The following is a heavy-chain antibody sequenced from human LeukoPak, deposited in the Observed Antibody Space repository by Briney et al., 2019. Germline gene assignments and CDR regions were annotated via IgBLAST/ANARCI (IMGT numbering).Heavy chain of an antibody. J-gene: IGHJ4*02. CDR2: IYYSGSI. V-gene: IGHV4-39*01. CDR1: GGSISSSSYY. Sequence: SETLSLTCTVSGGSISSSSYYWGWVRQPPGTGLEWVGSIYYSGSIYYNPSLKSRVTISVDTSKNQFSLKLSSVTAADTAVYYCARRRASYSSSSFRIARNYYFDYWGQGTLVTVSS. D-gene: IGHD6-6*01. CDR3: ARRRASYSSSSFRIARNYYFDY.